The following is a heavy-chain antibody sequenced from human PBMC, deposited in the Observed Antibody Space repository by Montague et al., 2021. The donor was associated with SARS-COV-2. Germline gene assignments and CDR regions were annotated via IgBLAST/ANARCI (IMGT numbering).Heavy chain of an antibody. CDR1: GFTFSSYR. J-gene: IGHJ3*01. CDR2: INTNSNYI. V-gene: IGHV3-21*01. D-gene: IGHD5-24*01. CDR3: ARDFGYTTGYAFDV. Sequence: SLRLSCAASGFTFSSYRMNWVRQAPGKGLEWVSPINTNSNYIYYANSVKGRFTISRDNAKNSLYLQMNSLRVEDTALYYCARDFGYTTGYAFDVWGQGTMVSVSS.